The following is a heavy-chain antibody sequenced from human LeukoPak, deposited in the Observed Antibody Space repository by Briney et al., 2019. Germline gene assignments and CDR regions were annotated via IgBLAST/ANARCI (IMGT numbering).Heavy chain of an antibody. D-gene: IGHD6-13*01. Sequence: SETLSLTCTVSGGSISSYYWSWIRQPPGKGLEWIGDIYYSGSTNYNPTLKSRVTISVDTSKNQFSLKLTSVTTADTAVYFCARVRDRQQVNAMDVWGQGTTVTVSS. CDR2: IYYSGST. J-gene: IGHJ6*02. CDR1: GGSISSYY. CDR3: ARVRDRQQVNAMDV. V-gene: IGHV4-59*01.